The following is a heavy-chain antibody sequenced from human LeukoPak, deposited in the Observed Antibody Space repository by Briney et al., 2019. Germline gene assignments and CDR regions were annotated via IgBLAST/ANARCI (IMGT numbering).Heavy chain of an antibody. CDR2: IGGSGDDT. Sequence: PGGSLRLSCAGSGFTFGSYAMSWVRQAPGKGLGWVSAIGGSGDDTYYADPVKGRFTISSDNSKNTLFLQMNSLRAEDTAVYYCAKMRSYYYYMDVWGKGTTVAVSS. V-gene: IGHV3-23*01. CDR3: AKMRSYYYYMDV. CDR1: GFTFGSYA. J-gene: IGHJ6*03.